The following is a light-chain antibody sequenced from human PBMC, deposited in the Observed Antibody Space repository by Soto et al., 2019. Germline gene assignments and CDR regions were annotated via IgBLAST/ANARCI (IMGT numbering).Light chain of an antibody. CDR2: DAS. CDR1: QSISDW. V-gene: IGKV1-5*01. CDR3: QQYNNYST. Sequence: DIQMTQSPSTLSASVGDRVTITCRASQSISDWLAWFQLKPGKATKLLIYDASSLESGVPSRFSGSGSGTEFTLTISSLQPDDFATYYCQQYNNYSTFGQGTKVDIK. J-gene: IGKJ1*01.